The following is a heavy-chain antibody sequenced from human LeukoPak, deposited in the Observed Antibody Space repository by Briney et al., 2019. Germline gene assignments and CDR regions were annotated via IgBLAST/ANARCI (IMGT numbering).Heavy chain of an antibody. D-gene: IGHD6-13*01. CDR3: ARDGIAAAGTTFVFRKPNYGMDV. CDR1: GFTFSSYE. V-gene: IGHV3-48*03. CDR2: ISSSGSTI. J-gene: IGHJ6*02. Sequence: PGGSLRLSCAASGFTFSSYEMNWVRQAPGKGLEWVSYISSSGSTIYYADSVKGRFTISRDNAKNSLYLQMNSLRAEDTAVYYCARDGIAAAGTTFVFRKPNYGMDVWGQGTTVTVSS.